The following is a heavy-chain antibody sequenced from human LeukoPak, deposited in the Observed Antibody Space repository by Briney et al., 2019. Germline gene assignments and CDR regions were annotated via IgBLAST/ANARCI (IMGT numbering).Heavy chain of an antibody. CDR3: ARVPMVISALWDY. D-gene: IGHD4/OR15-4a*01. CDR2: INAGNGNT. CDR1: GYTFTSYA. J-gene: IGHJ4*02. V-gene: IGHV1-3*01. Sequence: ASVKVSCKASGYTFTSYAMNWVRQAPGQRLEWMGWINAGNGNTKYSQKFQGRVTITRDKAASTAYMELSSLRSEDTAVYYCARVPMVISALWDYWGQGTLVTVSS.